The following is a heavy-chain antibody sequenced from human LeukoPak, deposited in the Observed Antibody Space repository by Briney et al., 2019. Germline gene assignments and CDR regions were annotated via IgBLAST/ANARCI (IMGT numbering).Heavy chain of an antibody. V-gene: IGHV3-30-3*01. Sequence: GGSLRLSCAASGFTFNSYAIHWVRQAPGKGPEWVAVISYDGSTKHYADSVKGRFTVSRDNSKNTVYVQMNSLRPEDTAVYYRARNSDYYDSSGYFDYWGPGTLVTVSS. CDR2: ISYDGSTK. J-gene: IGHJ4*02. D-gene: IGHD3-22*01. CDR1: GFTFNSYA. CDR3: ARNSDYYDSSGYFDY.